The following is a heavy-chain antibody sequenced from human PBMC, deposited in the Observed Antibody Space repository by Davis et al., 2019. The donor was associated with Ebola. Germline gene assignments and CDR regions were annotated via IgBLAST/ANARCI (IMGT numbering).Heavy chain of an antibody. D-gene: IGHD3-3*01. Sequence: PSETLSLTCTVSGGSIDTNGHYWGWIRQAPGRGLEWVGAVSHLETTYYTPPLRGRAAISIDTSKHQFSLTLRSVTAADTAIYYCGRHADLWNGGLYHFYIDVWGRGTTVAVSS. CDR1: GGSIDTNGHY. CDR3: GRHADLWNGGLYHFYIDV. J-gene: IGHJ6*03. CDR2: VSHLETT. V-gene: IGHV4-39*01.